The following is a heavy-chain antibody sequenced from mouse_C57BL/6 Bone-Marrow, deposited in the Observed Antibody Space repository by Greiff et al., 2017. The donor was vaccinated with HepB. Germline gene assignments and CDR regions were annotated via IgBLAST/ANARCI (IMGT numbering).Heavy chain of an antibody. Sequence: EVMLVESGGDLVKPGGSLKLSCAASGFTFSSYGMSWVRQTPDKRLEWVATISSGGSYTYYPDSVKGRFTISRDNAKNTLYLQMSSLKSEDTAMYYCARDYGSSYWGQGTTLTVSS. D-gene: IGHD1-1*01. CDR3: ARDYGSSY. J-gene: IGHJ2*01. CDR2: ISSGGSYT. CDR1: GFTFSSYG. V-gene: IGHV5-6*01.